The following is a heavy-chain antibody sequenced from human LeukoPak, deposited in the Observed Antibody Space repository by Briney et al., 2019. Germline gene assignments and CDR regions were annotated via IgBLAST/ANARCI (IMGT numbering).Heavy chain of an antibody. Sequence: PGGSLRLSCVASGFTFSSYGMHWVRQAPGKGLEWVAVIWYDGSNKYYADSVKGRFTISRDNSKNTLYLQVNSLRAEDTAVYYCARDPHGDYVLDYWGQGTLVTVSS. D-gene: IGHD4-17*01. J-gene: IGHJ4*02. V-gene: IGHV3-33*01. CDR1: GFTFSSYG. CDR2: IWYDGSNK. CDR3: ARDPHGDYVLDY.